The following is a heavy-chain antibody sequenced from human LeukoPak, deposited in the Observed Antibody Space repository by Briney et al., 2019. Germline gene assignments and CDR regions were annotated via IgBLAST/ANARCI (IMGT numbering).Heavy chain of an antibody. CDR2: ISYDGSNK. J-gene: IGHJ3*02. Sequence: PGGSLRLSCAASGFTFSDLGRHWVRQAPGKGLEWVAVISYDGSNKYYADSVKGRFTISRDNSKNTLYLQMNSLRAEDTAVYYCARLSGVWAWSDAFDIWGQGTMVTVSS. V-gene: IGHV3-30*03. CDR1: GFTFSDLG. CDR3: ARLSGVWAWSDAFDI. D-gene: IGHD3-3*01.